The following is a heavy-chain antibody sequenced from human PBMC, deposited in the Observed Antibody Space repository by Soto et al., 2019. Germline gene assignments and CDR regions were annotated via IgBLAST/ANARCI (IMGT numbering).Heavy chain of an antibody. CDR2: IYASGST. Sequence: SATLSLTCNVSDDSLSTYYWSWIRQPAGKGLEWIGRIYASGSTNYNPSLKGRVSMSVDTSKKQFSLKMISVTAADTAMYYCARSAIPRGGWFRPWGQGVLVTVTS. D-gene: IGHD2-21*01. V-gene: IGHV4-4*07. CDR1: DDSLSTYY. J-gene: IGHJ5*02. CDR3: ARSAIPRGGWFRP.